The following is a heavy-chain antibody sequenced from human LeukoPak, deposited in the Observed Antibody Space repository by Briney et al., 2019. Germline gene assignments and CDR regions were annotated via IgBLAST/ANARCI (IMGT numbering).Heavy chain of an antibody. CDR1: GYTFTGYY. D-gene: IGHD2-2*01. Sequence: ASVKVSCKASGYTFTGYYMHWVRQAPGQGLEWMGWINPNGGGTNYAQKFQGRVTMTRDTSISTAYMELSRLRSDDTAVYYCASRYCSSTSCYAYYFDYWGQGTLVTVSS. CDR2: INPNGGGT. CDR3: ASRYCSSTSCYAYYFDY. V-gene: IGHV1-2*02. J-gene: IGHJ4*02.